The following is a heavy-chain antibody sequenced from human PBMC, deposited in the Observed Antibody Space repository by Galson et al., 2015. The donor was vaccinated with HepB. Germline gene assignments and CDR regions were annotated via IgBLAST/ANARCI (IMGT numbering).Heavy chain of an antibody. D-gene: IGHD3-10*01. J-gene: IGHJ6*03. Sequence: SLRLSCAASGSTFSSYNMNWVRQAPGKGLEWVAYIGSDYTSIYYADSVKGRFTISRDNAKNSVRLQMNSLIADDTAIYYCARDRGGSGSYMSKYYDMDVGGQGTTVTVSS. CDR1: GSTFSSYN. CDR2: IGSDYTSI. CDR3: ARDRGGSGSYMSKYYDMDV. V-gene: IGHV3-48*03.